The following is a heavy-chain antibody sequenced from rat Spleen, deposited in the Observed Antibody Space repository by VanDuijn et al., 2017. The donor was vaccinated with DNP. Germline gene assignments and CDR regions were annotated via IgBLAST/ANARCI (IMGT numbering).Heavy chain of an antibody. J-gene: IGHJ2*01. CDR3: ARWNIGTTTLDY. CDR1: GFSITGNY. V-gene: IGHV3-1*01. CDR2: ISYSGST. Sequence: EVQLQESGPGLVKPSQSLSLTCSVTGFSITGNYWAWIRKLPGNKMEWIGHISYSGSTSYNPSLKSRISITRDTSKNQFFLQLNSVTTEDTATYYCARWNIGTTTLDYWGQGVMVTVSS. D-gene: IGHD1-5*01.